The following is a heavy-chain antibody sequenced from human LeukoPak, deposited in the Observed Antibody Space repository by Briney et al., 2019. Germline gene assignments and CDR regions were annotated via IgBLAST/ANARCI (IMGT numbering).Heavy chain of an antibody. CDR3: ARHKGSYSHLDS. CDR1: GDSISTSGYY. CDR2: IYFSGST. Sequence: SETLSLTCTVSGDSISTSGYYWGWIRQPPGKGLEWIGSIYFSGSTYYNPSLKNRVSISVDTSKNQFSLKLTSVTAADTAVYYCARHKGSYSHLDSWGQGTLVTVSS. V-gene: IGHV4-39*01. J-gene: IGHJ4*02. D-gene: IGHD1-26*01.